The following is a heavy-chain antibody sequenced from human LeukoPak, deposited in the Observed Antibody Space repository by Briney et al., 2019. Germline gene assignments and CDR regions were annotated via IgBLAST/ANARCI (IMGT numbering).Heavy chain of an antibody. CDR2: IYHSGST. CDR1: GGSLSSSNW. D-gene: IGHD5-18*01. J-gene: IGHJ5*02. Sequence: PSGTLSLTRAVSGGSLSSSNWWGWVRQPPGKGLEGIGEIYHSGSTNYNPSLKSRVTISVDKSKNKFSLKLTSVTAADPAVYYCARDGRLEKNTAWFDPWGQGTLVTVSS. CDR3: ARDGRLEKNTAWFDP. V-gene: IGHV4-4*02.